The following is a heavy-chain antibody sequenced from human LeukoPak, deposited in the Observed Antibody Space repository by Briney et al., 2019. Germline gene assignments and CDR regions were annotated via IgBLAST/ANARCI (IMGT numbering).Heavy chain of an antibody. D-gene: IGHD3-9*01. CDR3: ARELYYDILTGYSNWFDP. CDR1: GYTFTGYY. J-gene: IGHJ5*02. V-gene: IGHV1-2*02. CDR2: INPNSGGT. Sequence: ASVKVSCKASGYTFTGYYMHWVRQAPGQGLEWMGWINPNSGGTNYAQKFQGRVTINRDTSISTAYMELSRLRSDDTDVYYCARELYYDILTGYSNWFDPWGQGTLVTVSS.